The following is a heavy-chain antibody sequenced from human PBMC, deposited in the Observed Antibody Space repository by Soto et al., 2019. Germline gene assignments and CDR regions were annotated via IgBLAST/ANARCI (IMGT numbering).Heavy chain of an antibody. CDR3: ARQGYSSGWYDRNGFDI. J-gene: IGHJ3*02. V-gene: IGHV3-33*01. CDR1: GFTFGSFG. D-gene: IGHD6-19*01. Sequence: LSCTASGFTFGSFGMHWVRQAPGQGLEWVAVIWYDGSNKYYADSVKGRFTISRDNSKSTLYLQMNSLRAEDTAVYYCARQGYSSGWYDRNGFDIWGQGTMVTVSS. CDR2: IWYDGSNK.